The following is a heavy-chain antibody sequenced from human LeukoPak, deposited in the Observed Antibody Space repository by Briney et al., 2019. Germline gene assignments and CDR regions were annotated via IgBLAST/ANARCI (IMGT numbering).Heavy chain of an antibody. CDR1: GGSISGSSYY. Sequence: SETLSLTCTVSGGSISGSSYYWGWIRQPPGKGLEWIGSIYYSGSTNYNPSLKSRVTISVDTSKNQFSLKLSSVTAADTAVYYCARVPEDDYQSHRYYYYMDVWGKGTTVTVSS. CDR2: IYYSGST. D-gene: IGHD5-24*01. V-gene: IGHV4-39*07. CDR3: ARVPEDDYQSHRYYYYMDV. J-gene: IGHJ6*03.